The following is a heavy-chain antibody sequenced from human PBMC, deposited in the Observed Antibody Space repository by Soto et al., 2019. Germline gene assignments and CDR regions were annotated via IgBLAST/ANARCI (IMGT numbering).Heavy chain of an antibody. CDR1: GYTFTNYG. D-gene: IGHD6-6*01. Sequence: QVQLVQSGPEVKKPGASVKVSCTPSGYTFTNYGVNWGRQAPGQGLEWMGWISADSGDTKYAQKFQGRVTMTTDTSTRTAYMELRSLRFDDSAVYYCARGGRYSSSSDLTYWGQGTLVTVSS. CDR2: ISADSGDT. J-gene: IGHJ4*02. V-gene: IGHV1-18*04. CDR3: ARGGRYSSSSDLTY.